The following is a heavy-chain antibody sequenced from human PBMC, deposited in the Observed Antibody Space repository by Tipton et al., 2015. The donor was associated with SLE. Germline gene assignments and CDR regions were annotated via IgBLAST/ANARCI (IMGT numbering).Heavy chain of an antibody. CDR2: IYDSGST. CDR3: ARAITMMGTGFYYNYYYIDV. J-gene: IGHJ6*03. V-gene: IGHV4-30-4*01. D-gene: IGHD3-22*01. Sequence: TLSLTCTVSGGSISSGDFYWSWIRQPPGKGLEWIGYIYDSGSTNYNPSLKSRVTISVDRSKNQFSLKLSSVTAADTAVYYCARAITMMGTGFYYNYYYIDVWGKGTTVTVSS. CDR1: GGSISSGDFY.